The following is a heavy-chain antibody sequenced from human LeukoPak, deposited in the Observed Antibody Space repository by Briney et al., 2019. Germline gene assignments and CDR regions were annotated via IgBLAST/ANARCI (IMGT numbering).Heavy chain of an antibody. CDR1: GFTFSSYG. CDR2: IWYDGSNK. CDR3: AKGGHYSFFDY. V-gene: IGHV3-33*06. J-gene: IGHJ4*02. D-gene: IGHD4-11*01. Sequence: GGSLRLSCAASGFTFSSYGMHWVRQAPGKGLEWVAVIWYDGSNKYYADSVKGRFTISRDNSKNTHYLQMSSLRADDTGIYYCAKGGHYSFFDYWGQGTLVTVSS.